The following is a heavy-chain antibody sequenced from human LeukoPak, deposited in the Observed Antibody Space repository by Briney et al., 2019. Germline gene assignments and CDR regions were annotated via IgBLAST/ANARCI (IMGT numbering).Heavy chain of an antibody. D-gene: IGHD2/OR15-2a*01. CDR3: ARAFRARYFDL. J-gene: IGHJ2*01. V-gene: IGHV4-59*08. CDR1: GGSISSHY. Sequence: PSETLSLTCTVSGGSISSHYWGWIRQPPGKGLEWIGYIYYSGSTNYNPSLKSRVTISVDTSKNQFSLRLSSVTAADTAVYYCARAFRARYFDLWGRGTLVTVSS. CDR2: IYYSGST.